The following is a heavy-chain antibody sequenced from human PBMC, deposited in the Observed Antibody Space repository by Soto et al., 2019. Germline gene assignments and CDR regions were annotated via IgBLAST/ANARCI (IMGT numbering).Heavy chain of an antibody. J-gene: IGHJ4*02. D-gene: IGHD3-16*01. CDR1: GGSISSYY. CDR2: IYYSGST. CDR3: ARVGLEPARFDY. Sequence: ETLSLTCTVSGGSISSYYWSWIRQPPGKGLEWIGYIYYSGSTNYNPSLKSRVTISVDTSKNQFSLKLSSVTAADTAVYYCARVGLEPARFDYWGQGTLVTVSS. V-gene: IGHV4-59*01.